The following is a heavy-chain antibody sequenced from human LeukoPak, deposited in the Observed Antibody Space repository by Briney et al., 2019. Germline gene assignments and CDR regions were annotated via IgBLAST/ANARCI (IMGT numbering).Heavy chain of an antibody. CDR1: GFTFSSYW. Sequence: GGSLRLSCAASGFTFSSYWVHWVRQAPGKGLVWVSRINSDGSSTSYADSVKGRFTISRDNSKNTLYLQMNSLRAEDTAVYYCAKRDRTVTHAFDIWGQGTMVTVSS. V-gene: IGHV3-74*01. CDR2: INSDGSST. CDR3: AKRDRTVTHAFDI. D-gene: IGHD4-17*01. J-gene: IGHJ3*02.